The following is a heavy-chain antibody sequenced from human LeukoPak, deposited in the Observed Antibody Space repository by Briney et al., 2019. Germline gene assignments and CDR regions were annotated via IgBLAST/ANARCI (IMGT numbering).Heavy chain of an antibody. CDR1: GFTVSSNY. CDR2: IYSGGST. J-gene: IGHJ4*02. CDR3: ARDTGHSYGLGDY. Sequence: GGSLRLSCAASGFTVSSNYMSWVRQAPGKGLEWVSVIYSGGSTYYADSVKGRFTISRDNSKNTLYLQMNSLRAEDTAVYYCARDTGHSYGLGDYWGEGTLVTVSS. V-gene: IGHV3-53*01. D-gene: IGHD5-18*01.